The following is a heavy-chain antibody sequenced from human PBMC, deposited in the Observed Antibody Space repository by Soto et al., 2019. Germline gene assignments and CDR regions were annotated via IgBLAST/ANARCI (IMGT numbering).Heavy chain of an antibody. V-gene: IGHV4-39*01. CDR3: ASSYDFWSGPLRAYYYGMDV. CDR1: GGSISSSSYY. CDR2: IYYSGST. D-gene: IGHD3-3*01. Sequence: PSETLSLTCTVSGGSISSSSYYWGCIRKPQWTGLEWIGTIYYSGSTYYNQHLKSRVTISVDTSKNQFSLKLSSVTAADTAVYYCASSYDFWSGPLRAYYYGMDVWGQGTTVAVSS. J-gene: IGHJ6*02.